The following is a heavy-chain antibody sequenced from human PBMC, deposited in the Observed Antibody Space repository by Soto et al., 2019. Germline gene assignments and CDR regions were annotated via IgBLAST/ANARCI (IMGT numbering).Heavy chain of an antibody. CDR3: ARVAGGYNSAFDY. Sequence: QEQLVESGGGLVKPGGSLRLSCTASGFNLNDYYVAWIRQIQGKSLDWISYISHSGDTYYYADSVKGRSTISRDNGKNSVSLEIHSLRVDDTALYFCARVAGGYNSAFDYWGQGTLLTVSS. J-gene: IGHJ4*02. D-gene: IGHD6-25*01. CDR2: ISHSGDTY. CDR1: GFNLNDYY. V-gene: IGHV3-11*01.